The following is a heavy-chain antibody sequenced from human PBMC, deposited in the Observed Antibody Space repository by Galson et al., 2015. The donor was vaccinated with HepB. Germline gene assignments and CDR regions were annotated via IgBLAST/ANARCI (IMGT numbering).Heavy chain of an antibody. V-gene: IGHV3-30*03. J-gene: IGHJ6*03. CDR2: ISYDQKNK. CDR1: GFTFSNYG. D-gene: IGHD4-11*01. CDR3: ARDPTVTTPGYYYFYMDV. Sequence: SLRLSCAASGFTFSNYGMHRVRQAPGKGLEWVAVISYDQKNKYYADSLKGRFTISRDNSKNTLYLQMNSLRAEDTAVYYCARDPTVTTPGYYYFYMDVWGKGATVTVSS.